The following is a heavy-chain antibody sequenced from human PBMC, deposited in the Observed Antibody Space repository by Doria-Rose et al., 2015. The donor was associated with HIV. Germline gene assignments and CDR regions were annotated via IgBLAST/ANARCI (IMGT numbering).Heavy chain of an antibody. D-gene: IGHD3-3*01. CDR3: ARGPPYYNFWSGSYYYYGMDV. V-gene: IGHV1-8*01. CDR2: MNPDSGTT. J-gene: IGHJ6*02. Sequence: GQGLEWMGWMNPDSGTTGYAQKFQGRVTMTRNSSTSTAYMELSSLTPADTAVYYCARGPPYYNFWSGSYYYYGMDVWGQGTTVSVSS.